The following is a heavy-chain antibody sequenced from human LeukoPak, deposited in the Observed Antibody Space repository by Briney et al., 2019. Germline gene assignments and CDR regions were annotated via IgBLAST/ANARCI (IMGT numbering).Heavy chain of an antibody. V-gene: IGHV1-2*02. D-gene: IGHD2-2*01. Sequence: ASVKISCKASGYTFTGYYMHWVRQAPGQGLEWMGWINPNSGGTNYAQKFQGRVTMTRDTSISTAYMELSRQRSDDTAVYYCARQGYCSSTSCRNWFDPWGQGTLVTVSS. CDR3: ARQGYCSSTSCRNWFDP. CDR2: INPNSGGT. CDR1: GYTFTGYY. J-gene: IGHJ5*02.